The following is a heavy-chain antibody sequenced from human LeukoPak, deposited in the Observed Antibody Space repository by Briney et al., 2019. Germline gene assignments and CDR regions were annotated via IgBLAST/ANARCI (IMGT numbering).Heavy chain of an antibody. Sequence: SETLSLTCTVSGGSISSYYWSWIRQPPGKGLEWLGYIYNSGSTNYNPSLKSRVTISVATSKNQFSLKLSSVTAADTAVYYCARQRSESDDAFEIWGQGTMVTVAS. V-gene: IGHV4-59*08. D-gene: IGHD3-10*01. CDR1: GGSISSYY. CDR3: ARQRSESDDAFEI. J-gene: IGHJ3*02. CDR2: IYNSGST.